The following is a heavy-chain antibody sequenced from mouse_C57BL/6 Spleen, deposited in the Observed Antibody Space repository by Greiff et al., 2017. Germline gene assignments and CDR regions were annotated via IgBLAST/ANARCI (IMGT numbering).Heavy chain of an antibody. D-gene: IGHD3-2*02. CDR3: ASLDSSGYPYAMDY. J-gene: IGHJ4*01. Sequence: EVQLQQSGPELVKPGASVKISCKASGYTFTDYYMNWVKQSHGKSLEWIGDINPNNGGTSYNQKFKGKATLTVDKSSSTAYMELRSLTSEDSAVYYCASLDSSGYPYAMDYWGQGTSVTVSS. CDR1: GYTFTDYY. V-gene: IGHV1-26*01. CDR2: INPNNGGT.